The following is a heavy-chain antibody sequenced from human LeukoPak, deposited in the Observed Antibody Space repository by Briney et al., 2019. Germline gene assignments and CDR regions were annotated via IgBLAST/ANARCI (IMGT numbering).Heavy chain of an antibody. J-gene: IGHJ6*02. CDR2: IYYSGST. Sequence: SETLSLTCTVSGGSISSSSYYWGWIRQPPGKGLEWIGSIYYSGSTYYNPSLKSRVTISVDTSKNQFSLKLSSVTAADTAVYYCARTASSTTVHRPYGMDVWGQGTTVTVSS. V-gene: IGHV4-39*01. CDR1: GGSISSSSYY. CDR3: ARTASSTTVHRPYGMDV. D-gene: IGHD4-4*01.